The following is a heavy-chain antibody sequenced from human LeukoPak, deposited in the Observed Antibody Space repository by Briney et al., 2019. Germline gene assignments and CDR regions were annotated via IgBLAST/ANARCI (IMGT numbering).Heavy chain of an antibody. D-gene: IGHD5-24*01. CDR1: GFTFSSYS. CDR2: ISSSSSYI. J-gene: IGHJ4*02. V-gene: IGHV3-21*06. CDR3: ASQDGYKSLLGSYFVY. Sequence: GGSLRLSCAASGFTFSSYSMNWVRQAPGKGLEWVSSISSSSSYIYYADSVKGRFTISRDNSKNMLYLQMNSLRAEDTAVYYCASQDGYKSLLGSYFVYWGQGTLVTVSS.